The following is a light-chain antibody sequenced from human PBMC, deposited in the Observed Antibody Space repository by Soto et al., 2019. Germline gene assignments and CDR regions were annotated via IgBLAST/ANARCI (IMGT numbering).Light chain of an antibody. CDR1: QGISSC. Sequence: AIRMTQSPSSLSASTGDRVTITCRASQGISSCLAWYQQKPGKAPKLLIYAASTLQSGVPSRFSGSGSGTDFTLTISCLQSEDFATYYCQQYYSFPPTFGQGTRLEI. J-gene: IGKJ5*01. CDR3: QQYYSFPPT. V-gene: IGKV1-8*01. CDR2: AAS.